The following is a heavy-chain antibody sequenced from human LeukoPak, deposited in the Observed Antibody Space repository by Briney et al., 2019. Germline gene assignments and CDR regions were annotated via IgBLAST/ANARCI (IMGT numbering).Heavy chain of an antibody. CDR2: SGNT. V-gene: IGHV4-4*09. CDR1: GGSISSYY. J-gene: IGHJ4*02. Sequence: PSETLSLTCTVSGGSISSYYWSWIRQPPGKGLEWIGYSGNTDYNPSLNSRVTISVDTSKNQLSLRLSSVTTADTAVYFCATYYAGRGGSGYWGQGTLVTVSS. CDR3: ATYYAGRGGSGY. D-gene: IGHD3-10*01.